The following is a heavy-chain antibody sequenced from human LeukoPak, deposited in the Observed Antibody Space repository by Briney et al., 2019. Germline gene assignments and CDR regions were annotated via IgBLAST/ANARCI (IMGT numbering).Heavy chain of an antibody. Sequence: GGSLRLSCAASGFTFSSYSMNWVRQAPGKGLEWVSSISSSSSYIYYADSVKGRFTISRDNAKNSLYLQMNSLRAEDTAVYYCAREPPGAGYMDVWGKGTTVTISS. CDR3: AREPPGAGYMDV. D-gene: IGHD3-10*01. CDR2: ISSSSSYI. V-gene: IGHV3-21*01. CDR1: GFTFSSYS. J-gene: IGHJ6*03.